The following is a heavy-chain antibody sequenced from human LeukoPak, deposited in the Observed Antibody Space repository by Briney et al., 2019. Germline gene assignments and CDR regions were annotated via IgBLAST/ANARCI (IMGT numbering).Heavy chain of an antibody. CDR1: GFTFNTFA. J-gene: IGHJ4*02. Sequence: GGSLRLSCAASGFTFNTFAMNWVRQAPGKGLEWVSAITGSGDSTFYADSVKGRFTISRGNSKNTLYLQMNSLRAEDTAVYYCAKGYAPNDYWGQGTLVTVSS. CDR2: ITGSGDST. CDR3: AKGYAPNDY. D-gene: IGHD2-8*01. V-gene: IGHV3-23*01.